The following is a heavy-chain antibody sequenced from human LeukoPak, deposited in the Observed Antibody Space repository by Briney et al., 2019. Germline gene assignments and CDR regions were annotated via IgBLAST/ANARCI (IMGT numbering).Heavy chain of an antibody. D-gene: IGHD3-10*01. CDR3: ARVTRDYLFDY. CDR2: IKQDGSEK. CDR1: GFTFISIG. J-gene: IGHJ4*02. Sequence: GGSLSLSLAPSGFTFISIGLSWFGRAQGRGLEGLANIKQDGSEKYYVDSVKGRFTISRDNAKNSLYLQMNSLRAEDTAVYYCARVTRDYLFDYWGQGTLVTVSS. V-gene: IGHV3-7*01.